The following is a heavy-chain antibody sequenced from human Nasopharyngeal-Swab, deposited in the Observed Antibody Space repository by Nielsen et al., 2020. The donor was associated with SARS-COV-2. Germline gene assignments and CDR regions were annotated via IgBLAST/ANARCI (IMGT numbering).Heavy chain of an antibody. V-gene: IGHV3-23*01. D-gene: IGHD3-16*02. CDR2: ISGSGGST. J-gene: IGHJ4*02. CDR3: AKAEYDYVWGSHRAAFDY. Sequence: VRQMPGKGLEWVSAISGSGGSTYYADSVKGRFTISRDNSKNTLYLQMNSLRAEDTAVYYCAKAEYDYVWGSHRAAFDYWGQGTLVTVSS.